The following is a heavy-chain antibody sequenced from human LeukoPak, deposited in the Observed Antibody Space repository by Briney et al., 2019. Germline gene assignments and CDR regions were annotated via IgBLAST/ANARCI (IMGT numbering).Heavy chain of an antibody. CDR3: ARGPIAAAGDY. CDR2: INSNNGNT. Sequence: ASVKVSCKASGDTFASYTIGWVRQAPGQGLEWLGWINSNNGNTNYAQKLQGRVTMTRDTSTTTAYMELRSLRSDDTAVYYCARGPIAAAGDYWGQGTLVTVSS. J-gene: IGHJ4*02. CDR1: GDTFASYT. D-gene: IGHD6-13*01. V-gene: IGHV1-18*01.